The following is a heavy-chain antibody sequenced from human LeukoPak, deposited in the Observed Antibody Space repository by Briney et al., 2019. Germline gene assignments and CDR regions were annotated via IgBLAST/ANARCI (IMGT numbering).Heavy chain of an antibody. Sequence: SETLSLTCTVSGDFITAYYWSWIRQPPGKGLEWIGYVYYSGSTEYNPSLRSRVTISLEMSKQQFSLNLTSVTAADAAVYYCASNTGTVFDYWGQGALVTVSS. CDR3: ASNTGTVFDY. J-gene: IGHJ4*02. CDR1: GDFITAYY. CDR2: VYYSGST. V-gene: IGHV4-59*01. D-gene: IGHD7-27*01.